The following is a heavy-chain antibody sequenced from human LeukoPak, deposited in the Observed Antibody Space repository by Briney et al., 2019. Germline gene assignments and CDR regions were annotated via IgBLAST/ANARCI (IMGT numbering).Heavy chain of an antibody. CDR3: ARGDNSGSYSRGFDY. D-gene: IGHD3-22*01. Sequence: GGSLRLSCAASGFTFSSYGMHWVRQAPGKGLEWVAVISYDGSNKYYADSVKGRFTISRDNSKNTLYLQMNSLRAEDTAVYYCARGDNSGSYSRGFDYWGQGTLVTASS. V-gene: IGHV3-30*19. J-gene: IGHJ4*02. CDR1: GFTFSSYG. CDR2: ISYDGSNK.